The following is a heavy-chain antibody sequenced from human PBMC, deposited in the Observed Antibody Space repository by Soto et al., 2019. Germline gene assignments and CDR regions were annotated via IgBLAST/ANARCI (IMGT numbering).Heavy chain of an antibody. D-gene: IGHD1-26*01. Sequence: RASVKVSCKVSGYFLTALSIHWVRQAPGKGLEWMGGFDREDGETIYAQKFQGRVTMTEDTSTDSAYMEPSSLTSEDTAIYYCAHGEGIVKSIVYFDSWGQGTLVTVSS. CDR1: GYFLTALS. J-gene: IGHJ4*02. CDR3: AHGEGIVKSIVYFDS. V-gene: IGHV1-24*01. CDR2: FDREDGET.